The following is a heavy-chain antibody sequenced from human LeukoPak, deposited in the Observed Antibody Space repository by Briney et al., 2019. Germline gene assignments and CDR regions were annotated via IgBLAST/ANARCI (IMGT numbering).Heavy chain of an antibody. CDR2: INHPGST. D-gene: IGHD6-6*01. CDR1: GGSISSSSYY. CDR3: ATYSSSH. Sequence: SETLSLTCTVSGGSISSSSYYWGWIRQPPGKGLEWIGEINHPGSTNYNPSLKSRVTISVDTSKNQFSLKLSSVTAADTAVYYCATYSSSHWGQGTLVTVSS. V-gene: IGHV4-39*07. J-gene: IGHJ4*02.